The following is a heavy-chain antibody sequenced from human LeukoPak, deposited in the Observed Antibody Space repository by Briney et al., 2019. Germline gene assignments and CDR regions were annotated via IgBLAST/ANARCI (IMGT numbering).Heavy chain of an antibody. V-gene: IGHV1-18*01. CDR1: GYTFTSYG. Sequence: ASVKVSCKASGYTFTSYGISWVRQAPGQGLEWMGWISAYDGNTNYAQKLQGRVTMTTDTSTSTAYMELRSLRSDDTAVYYCARDIRIAAAGNFDYWGQGTLVTVSS. CDR2: ISAYDGNT. D-gene: IGHD6-13*01. CDR3: ARDIRIAAAGNFDY. J-gene: IGHJ4*02.